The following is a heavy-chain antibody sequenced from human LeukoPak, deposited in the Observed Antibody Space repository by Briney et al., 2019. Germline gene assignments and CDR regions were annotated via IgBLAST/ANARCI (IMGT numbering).Heavy chain of an antibody. CDR3: AKGRDLDY. CDR1: GFIFYDYA. Sequence: GRSLRLSCAAPGFIFYDYAMHWVRHAPGKGLEWVSGISWNSGSIGYADSVKGRFTTSRDNAKNSLYLQMNSLRVEDTALYYCAKGRDLDYWGQGTLVTVSS. V-gene: IGHV3-9*01. J-gene: IGHJ4*02. CDR2: ISWNSGSI.